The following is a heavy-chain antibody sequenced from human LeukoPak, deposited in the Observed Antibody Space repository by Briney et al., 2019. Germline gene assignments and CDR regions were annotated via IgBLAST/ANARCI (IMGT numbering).Heavy chain of an antibody. J-gene: IGHJ4*02. CDR3: ARGPPRGQWLDYFDY. Sequence: GGSLRLSCAASGFTFSSYAMHWVRQAPGKGLEWVAVISYDGSNKYYADSVKGRFTISRDNSKNTLYLQMNSLRAEDTAVYYCARGPPRGQWLDYFDYWGQGTLVTVSS. V-gene: IGHV3-30-3*01. D-gene: IGHD6-19*01. CDR1: GFTFSSYA. CDR2: ISYDGSNK.